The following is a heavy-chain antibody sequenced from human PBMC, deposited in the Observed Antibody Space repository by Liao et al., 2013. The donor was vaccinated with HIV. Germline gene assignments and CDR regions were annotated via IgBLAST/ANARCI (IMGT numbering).Heavy chain of an antibody. V-gene: IGHV4-61*02. J-gene: IGHJ6*04. CDR3: ARDSDDFWSGYSGV. D-gene: IGHD3-3*01. Sequence: QVQLQESGPGLVKPSQTLSLTCTVSGGSMRSGSYYWSWIRQPAGKGLEWIGRIYTSGSTNYNPSLKSRLTISVDTSKNQFSLKLTSVTAADTAVYYCARDSDDFWSGYSGVWGKGTTVTVSS. CDR2: IYTSGST. CDR1: GGSMRSGSYY.